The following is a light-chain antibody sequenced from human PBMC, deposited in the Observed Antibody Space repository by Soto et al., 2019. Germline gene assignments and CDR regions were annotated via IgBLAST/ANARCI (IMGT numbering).Light chain of an antibody. V-gene: IGKV3-20*01. CDR1: QSVSSNY. J-gene: IGKJ1*01. CDR2: DAS. CDR3: QQYGSSPTWT. Sequence: EIVLTQSPGTLSLSPGERATLSCSASQSVSSNYLAWYQQKPGQAPRLVIYDASSRATGIPDRFSGSGSGTDFTLTISRLEPEDFAVYYCQQYGSSPTWTFGQGTKVDIK.